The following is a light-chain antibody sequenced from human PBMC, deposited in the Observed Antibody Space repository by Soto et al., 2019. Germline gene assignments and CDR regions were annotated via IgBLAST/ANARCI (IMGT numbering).Light chain of an antibody. V-gene: IGKV3-15*01. CDR1: QSVSSN. Sequence: IVMTQSPATLSVSPGERATLSCRASQSVSSNLAWYQQKPGQAPRLLIYGASTRAIGIPARFRGSGSGTDFTLTISILQSEDFAFYYCQQYNNWPPRYTFGQGTKLEIK. CDR2: GAS. J-gene: IGKJ2*01. CDR3: QQYNNWPPRYT.